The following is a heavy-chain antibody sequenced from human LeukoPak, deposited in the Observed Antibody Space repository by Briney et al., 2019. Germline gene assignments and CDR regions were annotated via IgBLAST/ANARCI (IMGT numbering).Heavy chain of an antibody. J-gene: IGHJ4*02. D-gene: IGHD6-25*01. CDR3: AKGSARWGRLQGRLSYDY. CDR2: ISGSGGST. V-gene: IGHV3-23*01. Sequence: GGSLRLSCAASGFTFSSYAMSWVRQAPGKGLEWVSAISGSGGSTYYADSVKGRFTISRDNSKNTLYLQMNSLRAEDTAVYYCAKGSARWGRLQGRLSYDYWGQGTLVTVSS. CDR1: GFTFSSYA.